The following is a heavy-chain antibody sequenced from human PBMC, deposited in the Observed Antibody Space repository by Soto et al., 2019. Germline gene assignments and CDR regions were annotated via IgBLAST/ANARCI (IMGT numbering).Heavy chain of an antibody. Sequence: QVQLQESGPGLVKPSQTLSLTCTVSGGSISSSDYYWSWIRQPPGKGLEWIGYIYPSGRRYSNPSLKSRVAMSVDTSKNQFSLELSSVTAADTAVYYCSTSGFNYSYGMDVWGLGTTVTVSS. CDR1: GGSISSSDYY. CDR2: IYPSGRR. D-gene: IGHD3-22*01. J-gene: IGHJ6*02. CDR3: STSGFNYSYGMDV. V-gene: IGHV4-30-4*01.